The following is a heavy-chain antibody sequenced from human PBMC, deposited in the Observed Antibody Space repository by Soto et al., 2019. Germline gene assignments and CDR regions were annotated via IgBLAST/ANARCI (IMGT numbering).Heavy chain of an antibody. CDR2: ISGSGGST. Sequence: PRGSPRLSCAASEFTFSRYALRSVRPAPGKGLEWVSAISGSGGSTYYADSVKGRFTISRDNSKSTLYLQMNSLRAEDTAVYYCAKDEYSYGLIGQPRKYGMDVWGQGTTVTVSS. J-gene: IGHJ6*02. D-gene: IGHD5-18*01. CDR3: AKDEYSYGLIGQPRKYGMDV. V-gene: IGHV3-23*01. CDR1: EFTFSRYA.